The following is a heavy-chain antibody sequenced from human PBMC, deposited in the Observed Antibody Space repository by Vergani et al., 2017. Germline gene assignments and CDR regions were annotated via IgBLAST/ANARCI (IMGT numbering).Heavy chain of an antibody. D-gene: IGHD3-10*01. J-gene: IGHJ3*02. CDR2: IYYSGST. Sequence: QVQLQESGPGLVKPSETLSLTCTVSGGSISSYYWSWIRQPPGTGLEWIGYIYYSGSTNYHPSLKSRVTISVDTSKNQFYLKLSSVTAADTAVYYCAGGGGLLWAAPDAFDIWGQGTMVTVSS. CDR1: GGSISSYY. V-gene: IGHV4-59*01. CDR3: AGGGGLLWAAPDAFDI.